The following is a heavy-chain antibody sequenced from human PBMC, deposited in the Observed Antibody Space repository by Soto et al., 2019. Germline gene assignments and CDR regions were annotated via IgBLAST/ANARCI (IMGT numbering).Heavy chain of an antibody. CDR1: GYTFTSYG. V-gene: IGHV1-18*01. D-gene: IGHD4-17*01. Sequence: QVQLVQSGAEVKKPGASVKVSCKASGYTFTSYGISWVRQAPGQGLEWMGWISAYNGNTNYAQKLQGRVTMTTDTATSTAYMELRSLRSDDSALYYCARDGATVASPGYYYYYMDVWGKGTTVTVSS. J-gene: IGHJ6*03. CDR2: ISAYNGNT. CDR3: ARDGATVASPGYYYYYMDV.